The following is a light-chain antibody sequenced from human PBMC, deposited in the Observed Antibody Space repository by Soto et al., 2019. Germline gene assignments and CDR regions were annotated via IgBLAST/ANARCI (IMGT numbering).Light chain of an antibody. J-gene: IGKJ5*01. Sequence: EIVLTQSPGTLSLSPGERATLSCRASQSVASGHLAWYQQTPGQAPRLLVSDASSRATGIPGRFSGSASGTAFTLTISSLQPEDFATYYCQQGWTFGQGTRLEIK. CDR1: QSVASGH. CDR3: QQGWT. CDR2: DAS. V-gene: IGKV3-20*01.